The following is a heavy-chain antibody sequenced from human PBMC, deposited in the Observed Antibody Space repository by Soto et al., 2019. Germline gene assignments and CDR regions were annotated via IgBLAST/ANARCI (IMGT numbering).Heavy chain of an antibody. V-gene: IGHV1-8*01. CDR2: MNPNSGNT. CDR1: GYTFPSYD. D-gene: IGHD2-2*02. CDR3: ARDLIVVVPAAIRRLYYYYGMDV. J-gene: IGHJ6*02. Sequence: ASVKVSCKASGYTFPSYDINWVRQATGQGLEWMGWMNPNSGNTGYAQKFQGRVTMTRNTSISTAYMELSSLRSEDTAVYYCARDLIVVVPAAIRRLYYYYGMDVWGQGTTVTVSS.